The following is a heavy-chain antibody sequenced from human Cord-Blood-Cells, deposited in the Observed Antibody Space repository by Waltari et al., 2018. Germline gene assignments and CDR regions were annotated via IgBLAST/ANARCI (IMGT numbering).Heavy chain of an antibody. Sequence: QVQLQQWGAGLLKPSETLSLTCAVYGGSFSGYYGSWIRQPPGKGLEWIGEINPSGSTNYNPSLKSRVTISVDTSKNQFSRKLSSVTAADTAVYYCAAGYYFDYWGQGTLVTVSS. CDR2: INPSGST. CDR3: AAGYYFDY. J-gene: IGHJ4*02. CDR1: GGSFSGYY. D-gene: IGHD3-9*01. V-gene: IGHV4-34*01.